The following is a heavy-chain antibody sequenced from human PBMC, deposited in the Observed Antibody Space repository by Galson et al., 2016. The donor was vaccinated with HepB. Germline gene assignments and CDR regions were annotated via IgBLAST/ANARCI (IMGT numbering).Heavy chain of an antibody. CDR3: ARFRPLTSHYGNTEQLEH. D-gene: IGHD3-10*01. J-gene: IGHJ5*02. CDR1: GFTFSESG. V-gene: IGHV3-73*01. Sequence: SLRLSCAASGFTFSESGIHWVRQASGKGLEWIGRIRDIGNSYATAYAASVEGRSTISRDDSKNTAYLRMNSLKTEDTAVYYCARFRPLTSHYGNTEQLEHWGQGTLVTVSS. CDR2: IRDIGNSYAT.